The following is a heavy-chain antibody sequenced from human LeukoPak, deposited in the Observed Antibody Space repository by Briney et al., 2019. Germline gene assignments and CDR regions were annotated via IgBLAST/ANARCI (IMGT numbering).Heavy chain of an antibody. CDR1: GFTFSSYS. V-gene: IGHV3-30*18. Sequence: PGGSLRLSCAASGFTFSSYSMNWVRQAPGKGLEWVAVISYDGSNKYYADSVKGRFTSSRDNPKNTLYLQMNGLRVEDTAVYYCAKDMQTWPRFPDYWGQGTLVTVSS. CDR2: ISYDGSNK. D-gene: IGHD5-12*01. J-gene: IGHJ4*02. CDR3: AKDMQTWPRFPDY.